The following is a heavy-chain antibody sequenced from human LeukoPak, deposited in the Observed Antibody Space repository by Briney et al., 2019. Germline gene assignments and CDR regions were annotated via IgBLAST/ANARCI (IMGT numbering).Heavy chain of an antibody. V-gene: IGHV3-33*01. J-gene: IGHJ4*02. CDR3: ARKISCGGDCYSLDY. D-gene: IGHD2-21*01. CDR1: GFTFSSYS. Sequence: PGGSLRLSCAASGFTFSSYSMHWVRQAPGKGLEWVAVIWYDGSNKYYADSVKGRFTISRDNSKNTLHLQMNSLRAEDTAVYYCARKISCGGDCYSLDYWGQGTLVTVSS. CDR2: IWYDGSNK.